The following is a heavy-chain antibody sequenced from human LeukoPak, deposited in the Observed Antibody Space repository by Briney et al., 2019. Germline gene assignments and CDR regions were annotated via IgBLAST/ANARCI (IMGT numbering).Heavy chain of an antibody. V-gene: IGHV3-13*01. D-gene: IGHD6-19*01. J-gene: IGHJ4*02. CDR2: IGIRGDT. Sequence: GGSLRLSCAASGFTFIDYDMHWVRQVIGKGLEWVSAIGIRGDTHYSGSVEGRFTISRENAESSLYLQMNSLRAEGTAVYYCARGGIQVSGIDEFDYWGQGTLVTVSS. CDR3: ARGGIQVSGIDEFDY. CDR1: GFTFIDYD.